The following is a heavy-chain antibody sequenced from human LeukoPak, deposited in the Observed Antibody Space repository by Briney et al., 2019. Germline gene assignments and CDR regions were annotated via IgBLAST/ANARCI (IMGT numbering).Heavy chain of an antibody. V-gene: IGHV4-34*01. CDR3: ASYTFASNWFDP. D-gene: IGHD3-16*01. CDR1: GGSFSGYY. J-gene: IGHJ5*02. Sequence: SETLSLTCAVYGGSFSGYYWSWIRQPPGKGLEWIGEINHSGSTNYNPSLKSRVTISVDTSKNQFSLKLSSVTAADTAVYYCASYTFASNWFDPWGQGTLVTVSS. CDR2: INHSGST.